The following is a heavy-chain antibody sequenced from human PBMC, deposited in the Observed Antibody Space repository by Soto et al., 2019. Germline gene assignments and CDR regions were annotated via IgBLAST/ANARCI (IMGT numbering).Heavy chain of an antibody. Sequence: QVQLQQWGAGLLKPSETLSLTCAVYGGSFSGYYWSWIRQPPGKGLEWIGEINHSGSTNYNPSLKRRVTISVDTSKNQFSLKLSSVTAADTAVYYCARGMLRFLEWWRMWAFDIWGQGTMVTVSS. V-gene: IGHV4-34*01. CDR2: INHSGST. J-gene: IGHJ3*02. CDR1: GGSFSGYY. D-gene: IGHD3-3*01. CDR3: ARGMLRFLEWWRMWAFDI.